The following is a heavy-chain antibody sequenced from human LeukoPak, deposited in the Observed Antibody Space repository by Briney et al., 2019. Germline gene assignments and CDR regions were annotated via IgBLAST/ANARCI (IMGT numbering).Heavy chain of an antibody. V-gene: IGHV3-21*01. CDR1: EFSFSDYS. Sequence: GGSLRLSCAASEFSFSDYSMNWVRQAPGQGLEWVSSISSSSTWIFYADSVMGRFTISRDNAKNSLFLQMNSLRAEDTAVYYCAKTGMGGVRGVIPLYFDYWGQGTLVTVSS. J-gene: IGHJ4*02. D-gene: IGHD3-10*01. CDR2: ISSSSTWI. CDR3: AKTGMGGVRGVIPLYFDY.